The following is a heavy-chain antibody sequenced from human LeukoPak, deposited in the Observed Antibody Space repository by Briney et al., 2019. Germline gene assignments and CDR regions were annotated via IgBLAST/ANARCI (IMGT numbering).Heavy chain of an antibody. J-gene: IGHJ4*02. CDR3: ARVSSSGWRLDY. CDR2: IYYSGDT. V-gene: IGHV4-39*01. CDR1: GDSVSSGSYY. D-gene: IGHD6-19*01. Sequence: AETLSLTCTVSGDSVSSGSYYWGWIRQPPGEGLEWIGTIYYSGDTYYNPSLESRVTISVDTSKNQFSLKLSSVTAADTAVYYCARVSSSGWRLDYWGQGTLVTVSS.